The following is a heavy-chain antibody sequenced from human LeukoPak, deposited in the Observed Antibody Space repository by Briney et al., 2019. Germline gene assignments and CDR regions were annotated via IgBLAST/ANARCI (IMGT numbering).Heavy chain of an antibody. CDR3: TKVASSGSCYQSDY. D-gene: IGHD2-15*01. V-gene: IGHV3-23*01. CDR1: GFTFSSYP. Sequence: GGSLSPSWVAPGFTFSSYPLTWVRQPPGKGLEWVSGLSGSAGSPYYADSVKGRLTISRDNSKNTLFLQMNNLRAEDTAIYYCTKVASSGSCYQSDYWGQGTLVTVSS. CDR2: LSGSAGSP. J-gene: IGHJ4*02.